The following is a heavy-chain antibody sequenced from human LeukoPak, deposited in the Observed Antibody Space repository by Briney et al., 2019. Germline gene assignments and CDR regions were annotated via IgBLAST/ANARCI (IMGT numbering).Heavy chain of an antibody. CDR2: NSGSS. CDR1: GGSISNYF. V-gene: IGHV4-59*01. Sequence: SETLSLTCTISGGSISNYFWSWIRQPPGKGLESIGYNSGSSNYNPSLKSRVTISVDTSKNQFSLKLSSVTAADTAVYYCARGPEYYYYYYMDVWGKGTTVTVSS. CDR3: ARGPEYYYYYYMDV. J-gene: IGHJ6*03.